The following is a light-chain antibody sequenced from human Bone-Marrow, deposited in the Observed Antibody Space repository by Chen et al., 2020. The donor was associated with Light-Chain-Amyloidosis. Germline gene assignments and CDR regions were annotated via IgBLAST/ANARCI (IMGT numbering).Light chain of an antibody. CDR1: QSLRDRKTY. CDR3: MQSIQLPLT. CDR2: EVS. Sequence: DIVMTQTPLSLSVTPGQPASISCKSSQSLRDRKTYLYWYLQKPGQSPQLLIYEVSNRFSGVPDRCSGSGSETDITLKISRVEAEDVGGYYCMQSIQLPLTFGGGTKVEIK. J-gene: IGKJ4*01. V-gene: IGKV2D-29*02.